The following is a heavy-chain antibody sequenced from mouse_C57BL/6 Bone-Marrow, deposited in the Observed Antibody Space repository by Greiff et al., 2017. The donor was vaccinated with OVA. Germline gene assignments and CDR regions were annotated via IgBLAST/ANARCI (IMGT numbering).Heavy chain of an antibody. J-gene: IGHJ2*01. Sequence: EVQGVESGGDLVKPGGSLKLSCAASGFTFSSYGMSWVRQTPDKRLEWVATISSGGSYTYYPDSVKGRFTISRDNAKNTLYLQMCSLKSEDTAMYYCARHGDYGSFFDYWGQGTTLTVSS. D-gene: IGHD1-1*01. CDR1: GFTFSSYG. CDR2: ISSGGSYT. V-gene: IGHV5-6*01. CDR3: ARHGDYGSFFDY.